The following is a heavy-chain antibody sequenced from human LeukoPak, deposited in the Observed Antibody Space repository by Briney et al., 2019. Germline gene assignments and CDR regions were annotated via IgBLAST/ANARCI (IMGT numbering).Heavy chain of an antibody. CDR3: ARDLNGVRTFDI. J-gene: IGHJ3*02. Sequence: PGRPLRLSCAASGFTFSSYAMHWVRQAPGKGLEWVAVISYDGSNKYYADSVKGRFTISRDNSQNTLYLQMSSLRAEDTAVYFCARDLNGVRTFDIWGQGTMVTVSS. CDR1: GFTFSSYA. D-gene: IGHD2-8*01. CDR2: ISYDGSNK. V-gene: IGHV3-30-3*01.